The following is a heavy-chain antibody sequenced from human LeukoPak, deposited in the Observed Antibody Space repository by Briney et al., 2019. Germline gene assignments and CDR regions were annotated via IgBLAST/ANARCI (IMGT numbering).Heavy chain of an antibody. CDR3: ATRYSSGWYDTFDI. CDR1: GYSFTTYW. J-gene: IGHJ3*02. V-gene: IGHV5-51*01. D-gene: IGHD6-19*01. Sequence: GESLKISCKGSGYSFTTYWFGWVGQMPGKGLEWMEIIYPGDSDTRYSPSFQGQVTISADKSINTAYLQWNSLKASDTAMYYCATRYSSGWYDTFDIWGQGTMVTVSS. CDR2: IYPGDSDT.